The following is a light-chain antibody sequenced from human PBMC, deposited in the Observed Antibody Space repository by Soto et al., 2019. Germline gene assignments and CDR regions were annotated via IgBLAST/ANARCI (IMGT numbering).Light chain of an antibody. CDR3: SSYTSSSTVV. V-gene: IGLV2-14*03. Sequence: QSVLTQPASVSGSPGQSITISCTGPSSDVGDYTYVSWYQHHPGKAPKLMIYDVSNRPSGVSNRFSGSKSGNTASLTISGLQAEDEADYYCSSYTSSSTVVFGGGTKVTVL. J-gene: IGLJ2*01. CDR2: DVS. CDR1: SSDVGDYTY.